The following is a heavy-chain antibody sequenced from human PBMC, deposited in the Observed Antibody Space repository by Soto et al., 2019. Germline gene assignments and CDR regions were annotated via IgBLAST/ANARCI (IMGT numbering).Heavy chain of an antibody. CDR2: INHSGST. CDR3: ARGVTTSAPTPDY. J-gene: IGHJ4*02. Sequence: SETLSLTCAFYGGSFIGYYWSWIRQPPGKGLEWIGEINHSGSTNYNPSLKSRVTTSVDTSKNEFSLKLSSVTAADTAVYYCARGVTTSAPTPDYWGQENLVT. D-gene: IGHD4-4*01. CDR1: GGSFIGYY. V-gene: IGHV4-34*01.